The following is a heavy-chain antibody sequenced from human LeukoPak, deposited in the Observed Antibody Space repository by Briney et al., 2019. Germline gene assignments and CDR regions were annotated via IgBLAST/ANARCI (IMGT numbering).Heavy chain of an antibody. Sequence: GGSLRLSCAASGFTFSSYGMHWVRQAPGKGLEWVAVIWYDGSNKYYADSVKGRFTISRDNSKNTLYLQMNSLRAEDTAVYYCAKVSPELSRGSYFDYWGQGTLVTVSS. CDR2: IWYDGSNK. D-gene: IGHD1-26*01. CDR1: GFTFSSYG. CDR3: AKVSPELSRGSYFDY. V-gene: IGHV3-33*06. J-gene: IGHJ4*02.